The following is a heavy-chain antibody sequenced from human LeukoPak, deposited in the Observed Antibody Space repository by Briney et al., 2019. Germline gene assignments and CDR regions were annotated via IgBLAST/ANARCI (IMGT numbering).Heavy chain of an antibody. D-gene: IGHD4-11*01. Sequence: SETLSLTCTVSGGSINNYYWSWIRQPPGKGLEWIGFIYSSGSANYNPSLKSRVTISIDTSKSQFSLKLTSVTAADTAVYYCATSSNTVWLDSWGQGTLVTVSS. CDR3: ATSSNTVWLDS. V-gene: IGHV4-59*01. J-gene: IGHJ5*01. CDR2: IYSSGSA. CDR1: GGSINNYY.